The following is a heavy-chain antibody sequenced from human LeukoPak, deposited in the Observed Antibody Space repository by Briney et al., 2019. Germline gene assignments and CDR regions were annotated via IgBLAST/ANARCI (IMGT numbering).Heavy chain of an antibody. CDR2: IGGSDTNT. V-gene: IGHV3-23*01. Sequence: GGSLRLSCAASGFTFSSYAMSWVRQAPGMGLEWVSAIGGSDTNTYYADSVKGRFTISRDNSKNTLYLQMNSLRAEDTAVYYCAKGYTSGWPHYYFDYWGQGTLVTVSS. D-gene: IGHD6-19*01. CDR1: GFTFSSYA. J-gene: IGHJ4*02. CDR3: AKGYTSGWPHYYFDY.